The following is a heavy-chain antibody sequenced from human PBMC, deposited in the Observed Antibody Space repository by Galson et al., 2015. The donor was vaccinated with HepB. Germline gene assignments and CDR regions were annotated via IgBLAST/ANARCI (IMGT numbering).Heavy chain of an antibody. Sequence: SVKVSCKASGYTFTSYYMHWVRQAPGQGLEWMGIINPSGGSTSYAQKFQGRVTMTRDTSTSTVYMELSSLRSEDTAVYYCARDPIAAAGTGYYFDYWGQGTLVTVSS. D-gene: IGHD6-13*01. V-gene: IGHV1-46*01. CDR2: INPSGGST. CDR1: GYTFTSYY. J-gene: IGHJ4*02. CDR3: ARDPIAAAGTGYYFDY.